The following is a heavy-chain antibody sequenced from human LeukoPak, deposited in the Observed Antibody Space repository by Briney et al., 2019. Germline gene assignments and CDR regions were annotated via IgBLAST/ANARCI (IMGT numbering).Heavy chain of an antibody. J-gene: IGHJ5*02. D-gene: IGHD2-2*02. CDR3: ARGIPAAIRNDADWFDP. Sequence: GGSLRLSCAASGFTFSSYAMSWVRQAPGKGLEWVSAISGSGGSTYYADSVKGRFTISRDNSKNTLYLQMNSLRAEDTAVYYCARGIPAAIRNDADWFDPWGQGTLVIVSS. CDR1: GFTFSSYA. CDR2: ISGSGGST. V-gene: IGHV3-23*01.